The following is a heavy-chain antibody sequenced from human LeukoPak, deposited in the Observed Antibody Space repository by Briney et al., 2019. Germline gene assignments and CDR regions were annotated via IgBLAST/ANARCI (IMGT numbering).Heavy chain of an antibody. D-gene: IGHD2-15*01. CDR2: IRKSSSYT. J-gene: IGHJ5*02. CDR1: GFTFSDYY. CDR3: ARDGPSLGYCSGGSCYPRHHWFDP. V-gene: IGHV3-11*05. Sequence: GGSLRLSCAASGFTFSDYYMSWIRQAPGKGLEWVSYIRKSSSYTHYADSVKRRFTIPGDIAKHCLHLQMNSLRAEDTAVYYCARDGPSLGYCSGGSCYPRHHWFDPWGQGTLVTVSS.